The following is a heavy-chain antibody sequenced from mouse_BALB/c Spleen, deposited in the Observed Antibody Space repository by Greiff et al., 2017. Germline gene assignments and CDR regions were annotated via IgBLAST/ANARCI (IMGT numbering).Heavy chain of an antibody. J-gene: IGHJ2*01. D-gene: IGHD1-1*01. CDR2: IYPSDSYT. CDR1: GYTFTSYW. Sequence: QVQLQQPGAELVRPGASVKLSCKASGYTFTSYWINWVKQRPGQGLEWIGNIYPSDSYTNYNQKFKDKATLTVDKSSSTAYMQLSSPTSEDSAVYYCTTVDFDYWGQGTTRTVSS. V-gene: IGHV1-69*02. CDR3: TTVDFDY.